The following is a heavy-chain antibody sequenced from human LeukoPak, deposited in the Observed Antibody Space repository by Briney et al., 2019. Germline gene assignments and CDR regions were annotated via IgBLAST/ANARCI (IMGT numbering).Heavy chain of an antibody. CDR2: TSGFVGDT. D-gene: IGHD3-22*01. CDR1: GYTFTKYG. CDR3: ARSDSGGYSCLDY. V-gene: IGHV1-18*01. J-gene: IGHJ4*02. Sequence: SVRVSCKASGYTFTKYGLSWVRQAPGQGLEWMGGTSGFVGDTDYAQKFQGRVTLTPDTSTSTAKMELSSLRPDDPAVYYCARSDSGGYSCLDYWGQGTLVTVSS.